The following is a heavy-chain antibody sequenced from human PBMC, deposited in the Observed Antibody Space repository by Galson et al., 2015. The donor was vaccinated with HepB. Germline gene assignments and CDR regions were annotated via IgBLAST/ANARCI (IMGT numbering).Heavy chain of an antibody. D-gene: IGHD5-18*01. J-gene: IGHJ4*02. CDR2: IRSKPYGEKT. CDR1: GFTFGDCA. Sequence: SLRLSCAPSGFTFGDCAMTWVRQAPGKGLEWVGFIRSKPYGEKTEYAASVKGRFTISRDDSKSIAYLQMNSLKIEDTAVYYCTRGGRGYSNGHPDYWGQGTLVTVSS. CDR3: TRGGRGYSNGHPDY. V-gene: IGHV3-49*04.